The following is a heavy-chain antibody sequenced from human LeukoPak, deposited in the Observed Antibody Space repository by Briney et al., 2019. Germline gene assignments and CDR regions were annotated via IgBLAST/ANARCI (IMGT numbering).Heavy chain of an antibody. CDR3: ARETCKPAAYHYYYDYRNV. V-gene: IGHV4-59*06. CDR1: GGSISSYY. J-gene: IGHJ6*03. D-gene: IGHD6-13*01. CDR2: IYYSGST. Sequence: SETLSLTCSVSGGSISSYYWSWIRQPPGKGLEWIGYIYYSGSTYYNPSLKSRVTISVDTSKNQFSLKLSSVTAADTAVYYCARETCKPAAYHYYYDYRNVWGKGTAV.